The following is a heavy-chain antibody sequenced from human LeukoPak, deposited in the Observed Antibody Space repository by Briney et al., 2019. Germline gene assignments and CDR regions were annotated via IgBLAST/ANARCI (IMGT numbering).Heavy chain of an antibody. J-gene: IGHJ4*02. D-gene: IGHD2-15*01. V-gene: IGHV3-23*01. CDR1: GFTFIGYG. Sequence: GGSLRLSCAGSGFTFIGYGMSWVRQAPGKGLEWVSAISGSGGSTYYADSVKGRFTISRDNSKNTLYLQMNSLRAEDTAVYYCAKSQSQFVAVVAAIIPEYWGQGTLVTVSS. CDR2: ISGSGGST. CDR3: AKSQSQFVAVVAAIIPEY.